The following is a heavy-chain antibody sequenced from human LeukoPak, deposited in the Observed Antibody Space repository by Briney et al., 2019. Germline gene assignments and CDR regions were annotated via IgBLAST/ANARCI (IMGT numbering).Heavy chain of an antibody. D-gene: IGHD3-10*01. V-gene: IGHV1-69*01. J-gene: IGHJ4*02. CDR3: AREPLSVSLWFGELHY. CDR2: IIPIFGTA. CDR1: GGTFSSYA. Sequence: SVKVCCKASGGTFSSYAISWVRQAPGQGLEWMGGIIPIFGTANYAQKFQGRVTITADESTSTAYMELSSLRSEDTAVYYCAREPLSVSLWFGELHYWGQGTLVTVSS.